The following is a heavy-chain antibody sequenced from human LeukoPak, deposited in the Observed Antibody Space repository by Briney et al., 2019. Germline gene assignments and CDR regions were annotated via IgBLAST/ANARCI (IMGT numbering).Heavy chain of an antibody. J-gene: IGHJ4*02. Sequence: GASLKISCKGSGYSFTSYWIGWVRQMPGKGLEWMGIIYPDDSDIRHSPSFQGQVTISADKSISTAYLQWSSLEASDTAMYYCARLAKARRDGYNFGFDSWGQGTLVTVSS. CDR3: ARLAKARRDGYNFGFDS. V-gene: IGHV5-51*01. CDR2: IYPDDSDI. D-gene: IGHD5-24*01. CDR1: GYSFTSYW.